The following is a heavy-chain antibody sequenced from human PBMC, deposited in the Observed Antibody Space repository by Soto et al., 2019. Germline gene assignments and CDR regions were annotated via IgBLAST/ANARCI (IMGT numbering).Heavy chain of an antibody. Sequence: SETLSLTCAVYGRSFSGYYWSWIRQPPGKGLEWIGEINHSGSTNYNPSLKSRVTISVDTSKNQFSLKLTSVTAADTAVYYCARDKITGLFDYWGQGTTVTVSS. CDR2: INHSGST. V-gene: IGHV4-34*01. CDR1: GRSFSGYY. D-gene: IGHD2-8*02. CDR3: ARDKITGLFDY. J-gene: IGHJ4*03.